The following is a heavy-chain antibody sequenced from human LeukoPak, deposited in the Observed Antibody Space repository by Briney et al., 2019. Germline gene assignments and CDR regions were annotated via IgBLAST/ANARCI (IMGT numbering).Heavy chain of an antibody. J-gene: IGHJ3*02. CDR1: GGSISSYY. CDR2: IYCSWST. CDR3: AGLHCSSTSCHDAFDI. D-gene: IGHD2-2*01. V-gene: IGHV4-59*01. Sequence: SETLSLTCTVSGGSISSYYWSWIRQPPGKGLEWMGYIYCSWSTNYNPSLKSRVTISVYTSKNQFSLKLSSVTDADAAVYYCAGLHCSSTSCHDAFDIWGQGTMVTVSS.